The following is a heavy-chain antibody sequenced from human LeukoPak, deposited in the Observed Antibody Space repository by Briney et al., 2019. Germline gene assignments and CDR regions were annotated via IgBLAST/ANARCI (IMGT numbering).Heavy chain of an antibody. CDR3: ARTTMVRGTYYMDV. V-gene: IGHV4-61*02. Sequence: SETLSLTCTVSGASISSGSYYWSWIRQPAGKGLEWIGRIYTSGSTNYNPSLKSRVTISVDTSKNQFSLKLSSVTAADTAVYYCARTTMVRGTYYMDVWGKGTTVTISS. CDR2: IYTSGST. J-gene: IGHJ6*03. D-gene: IGHD3-10*01. CDR1: GASISSGSYY.